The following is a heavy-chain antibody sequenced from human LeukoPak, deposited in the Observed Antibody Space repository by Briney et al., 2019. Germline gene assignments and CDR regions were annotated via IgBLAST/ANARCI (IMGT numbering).Heavy chain of an antibody. V-gene: IGHV3-23*01. CDR1: GFTFSSYA. CDR3: ARDRVGATDYFDY. D-gene: IGHD1-26*01. J-gene: IGHJ4*02. CDR2: ISGSGGST. Sequence: GGSLRLSCAASGFTFSSYAMSWVRQAPGKGLEWVSSISGSGGSTYYADSVKGRFTISRDNSKNTLFLQMNSLRAEDTAVYYCARDRVGATDYFDYWGQGTLVTVSS.